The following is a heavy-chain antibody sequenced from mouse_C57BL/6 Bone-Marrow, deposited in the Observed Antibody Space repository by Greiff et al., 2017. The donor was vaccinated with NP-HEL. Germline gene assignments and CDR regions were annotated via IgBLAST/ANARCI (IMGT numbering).Heavy chain of an antibody. D-gene: IGHD1-1*01. CDR3: ARSPNYYGSRRYFDY. CDR2: IYPSDIET. Sequence: VQLQQPGAELVRPGSSVKLSCKASGYTFTSYWMDWVKQRPGHGLEWIGNIYPSDIETHYNQKFKDKATLTVDKSSSTAYMQLSSLTSEDSAVYYCARSPNYYGSRRYFDYWGQGTTLTVSS. J-gene: IGHJ2*01. CDR1: GYTFTSYW. V-gene: IGHV1-61*01.